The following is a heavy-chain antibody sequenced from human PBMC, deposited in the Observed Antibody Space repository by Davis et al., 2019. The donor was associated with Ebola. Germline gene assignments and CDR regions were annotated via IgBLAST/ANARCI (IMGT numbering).Heavy chain of an antibody. CDR3: ARDLTDDILTGYLDY. D-gene: IGHD3-9*01. CDR2: IIPIFGTA. Sequence: SVKVSCKASGGTFSSYAISWVRQAPGQGLEWMGGIIPIFGTANYAQKFQGRVTITADKSTSTAYMELSSLRSEDTAVYYCARDLTDDILTGYLDYWGQGTLVTVSS. J-gene: IGHJ4*02. CDR1: GGTFSSYA. V-gene: IGHV1-69*06.